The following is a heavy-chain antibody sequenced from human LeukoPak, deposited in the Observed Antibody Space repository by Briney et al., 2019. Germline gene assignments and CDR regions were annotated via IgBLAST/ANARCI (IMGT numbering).Heavy chain of an antibody. J-gene: IGHJ4*02. D-gene: IGHD4-23*01. CDR1: GYSISSGYY. Sequence: SETLSLTCTVSGYSISSGYYWGWIRQPPGKGLEWIGSIYHSGSTYYNPSLKSRVTISVDTSKNQFSPKLSSVTAADTAVYYCARGLQLRGYFDYWGQGTLVTVSS. CDR2: IYHSGST. V-gene: IGHV4-38-2*02. CDR3: ARGLQLRGYFDY.